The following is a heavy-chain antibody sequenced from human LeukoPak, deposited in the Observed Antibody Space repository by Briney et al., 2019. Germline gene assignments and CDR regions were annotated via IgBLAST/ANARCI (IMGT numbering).Heavy chain of an antibody. D-gene: IGHD3-10*01. CDR2: IMESGDIT. CDR3: ARDRPKLLWFGESWDNWFDP. CDR1: GFSFSNYV. J-gene: IGHJ5*02. V-gene: IGHV3-23*01. Sequence: GGSLRLSCVGSGFSFSNYVMRWVRQAPGKELEWVSSIMESGDITYYADSVKGRFTISRDNSKNTLYLQMNSLIAEDTALYYCARDRPKLLWFGESWDNWFDPWGQGTLVIVSS.